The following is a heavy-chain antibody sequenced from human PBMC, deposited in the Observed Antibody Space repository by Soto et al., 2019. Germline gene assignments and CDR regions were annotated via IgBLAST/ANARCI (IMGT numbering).Heavy chain of an antibody. J-gene: IGHJ6*02. CDR1: GFTFSSYW. V-gene: IGHV3-74*01. D-gene: IGHD6-19*01. CDR3: ARSNSIAVALYGMDV. CDR2: INSDGSST. Sequence: PGGSLRLSCAASGFTFSSYWMHWVRQAPGKGLVWVSRINSDGSSTSYADSVKGRFTISRDNAKNTLYLQMNSLRAEDTAVYYCARSNSIAVALYGMDVWGQGTTVTVSS.